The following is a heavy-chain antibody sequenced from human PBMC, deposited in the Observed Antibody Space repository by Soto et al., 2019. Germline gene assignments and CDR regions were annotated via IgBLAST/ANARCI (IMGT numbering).Heavy chain of an antibody. Sequence: QVQLVQSGAEVKKPGSSVKVSCTASGGSLRNSVISWVRQAPAQRLEWRGEVIPILGTANYAQKFQGRVTMTADEATSTAYMDLSSLSPDDTAVYYCARLGHPGHWGPGTLVIVSS. CDR1: GGSLRNSV. CDR3: ARLGHPGH. J-gene: IGHJ4*02. CDR2: VIPILGTA. V-gene: IGHV1-69*01.